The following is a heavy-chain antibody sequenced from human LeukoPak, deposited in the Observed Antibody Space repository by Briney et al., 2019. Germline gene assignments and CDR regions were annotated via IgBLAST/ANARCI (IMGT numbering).Heavy chain of an antibody. CDR3: ARMVYYYDSSGSRTYYFDS. J-gene: IGHJ4*02. CDR2: IYYSGSP. D-gene: IGHD3-22*01. CDR1: GGSISSGGYY. V-gene: IGHV4-31*03. Sequence: SQTLSLTCTVSGGSISSGGYYWSWIRQHPGKGLEWIGYIYYSGSPYYNPSLKSRVTISVDTSKNQFSLKLSSVTAADTAVYYCARMVYYYDSSGSRTYYFDSWGQATLATVSS.